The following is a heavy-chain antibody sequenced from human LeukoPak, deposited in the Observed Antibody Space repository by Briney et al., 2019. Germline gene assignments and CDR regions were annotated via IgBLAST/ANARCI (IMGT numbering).Heavy chain of an antibody. J-gene: IGHJ4*02. V-gene: IGHV1-3*01. CDR1: GYTFTSYA. CDR3: ARADIVVVPAPGDY. D-gene: IGHD2-2*01. CDR2: INAGNGNT. Sequence: ASVKVSCKASGYTFTSYAMHWVRQAPGQRLKWMGRINAGNGNTKYSQKFQGRVTITRDTSASTAYMELSSLRSEDTAVYYCARADIVVVPAPGDYWGQGTLVTVSS.